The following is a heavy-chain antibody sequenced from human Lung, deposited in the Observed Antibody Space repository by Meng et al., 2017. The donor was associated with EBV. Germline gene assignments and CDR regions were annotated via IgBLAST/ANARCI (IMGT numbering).Heavy chain of an antibody. J-gene: IGHJ4*02. D-gene: IGHD4-11*01. V-gene: IGHV4-31*03. CDR1: GGSISSGGYY. Sequence: VHVPESGPGRVKPSQTLSFTCTVSGGSISSGGYYWSWIRQHPGKGLEWIGYIYYSGSTYYNPSLKSRVTISVDTSKNQFSLKLSSVTAADTAVYYCAATVNDGYFDYWGQGTLVTVSS. CDR2: IYYSGST. CDR3: AATVNDGYFDY.